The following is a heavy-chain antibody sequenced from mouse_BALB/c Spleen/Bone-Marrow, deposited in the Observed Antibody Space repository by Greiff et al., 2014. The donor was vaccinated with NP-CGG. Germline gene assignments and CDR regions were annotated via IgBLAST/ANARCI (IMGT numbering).Heavy chain of an antibody. J-gene: IGHJ1*01. CDR2: IYPSSGYT. D-gene: IGHD2-14*01. CDR3: ARYRYDWYFDV. V-gene: IGHV1-4*01. Sequence: QVQLQQSGAELAKPGASGKMSCKASGYTFYSYTMPWVKQRPGQGLGWIGYIYPSSGYTNYNQKFKDKATLTADKSSSTAYMQLSSLTSEDSAVYYCARYRYDWYFDVWGAGTTVTVSS. CDR1: GYTFYSYT.